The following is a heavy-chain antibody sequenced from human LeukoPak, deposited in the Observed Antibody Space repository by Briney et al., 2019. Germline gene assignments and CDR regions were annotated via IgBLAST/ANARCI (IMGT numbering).Heavy chain of an antibody. V-gene: IGHV4-59*01. CDR1: AYSIRGYY. J-gene: IGHJ3*01. D-gene: IGHD3-22*01. CDR2: ISYSGST. Sequence: SETLSLTCSVSAYSIRGYYWSWIRQPPGKGLEWIGYISYSGSTNYNPSLKSRVTMSVDRTKNQFSLNLSSVTAADTAVYYCARDEAARYNYDSTGYSYASDLWGQGTMVTVSS. CDR3: ARDEAARYNYDSTGYSYASDL.